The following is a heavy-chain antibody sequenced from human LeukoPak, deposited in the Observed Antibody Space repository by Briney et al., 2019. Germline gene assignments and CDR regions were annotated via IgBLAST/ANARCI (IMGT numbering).Heavy chain of an antibody. CDR3: ARHRGRFSDDAFDI. CDR1: GYSFADFW. J-gene: IGHJ3*02. D-gene: IGHD3-16*01. CDR2: IDPEDSYT. V-gene: IGHV5-10-1*01. Sequence: GESLKISCEASGYSFADFWISWVRQMPGRGLGWMGRIDPEDSYTNYNPSFEGHVTISADKSINTAYLQLRSLKASDTAMYYCARHRGRFSDDAFDIWGQGTMVTVSS.